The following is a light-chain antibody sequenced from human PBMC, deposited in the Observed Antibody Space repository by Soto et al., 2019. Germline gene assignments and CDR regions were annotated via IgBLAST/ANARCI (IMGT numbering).Light chain of an antibody. CDR2: DAS. CDR3: QQYNSYWRT. Sequence: DIQMTQSPSTLSASEGDRVTITCRASQTISNWLAWYQQKPGKAPKLLIYDASSLESGVPSRFSGSGSGTEFTLTISSLQPDDFATYYCQQYNSYWRTFGQGTKVDIK. J-gene: IGKJ1*01. CDR1: QTISNW. V-gene: IGKV1-5*01.